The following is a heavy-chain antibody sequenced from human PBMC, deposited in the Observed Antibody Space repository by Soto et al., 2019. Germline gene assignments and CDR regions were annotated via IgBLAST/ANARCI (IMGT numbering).Heavy chain of an antibody. Sequence: ASVKVSCKASGYTFTSYGISWVRQAPGQGLEWMGWISAYNGSTSYAQKFQGRVTMTRDTSTSTVYMELSSLRSEDTAVYYCARGIAAAGRDDYYYYYGMDVWGQGTTVTVSS. V-gene: IGHV1-18*01. J-gene: IGHJ6*02. CDR1: GYTFTSYG. D-gene: IGHD6-13*01. CDR3: ARGIAAAGRDDYYYYYGMDV. CDR2: ISAYNGST.